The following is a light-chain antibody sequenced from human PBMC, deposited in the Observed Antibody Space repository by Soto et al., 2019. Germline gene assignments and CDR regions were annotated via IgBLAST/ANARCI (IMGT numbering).Light chain of an antibody. J-gene: IGKJ5*01. CDR1: QSISTY. CDR3: QQNYRTPIT. CDR2: AAS. V-gene: IGKV1-39*01. Sequence: IQLTPSPSTLSASVGDRVAITCLASQSISTYLNWYQQNPGKAPKVLIYAASNLQSGVPPRFSGSGSGTDFTLTISSLQTEDVATYFCQQNYRTPITVGQGTKVDIK.